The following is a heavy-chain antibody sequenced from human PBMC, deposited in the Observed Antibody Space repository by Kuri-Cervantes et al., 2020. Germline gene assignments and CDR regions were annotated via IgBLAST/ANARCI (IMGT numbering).Heavy chain of an antibody. CDR2: INPNSGGT. D-gene: IGHD3-10*01. CDR3: ARGGAPELLWFGAYYFDY. J-gene: IGHJ4*02. V-gene: IGHV1-2*02. CDR1: GYTFTSYG. Sequence: ASVKVSCKASGYTFTSYGISWVRQAPGQGLEWMGWINPNSGGTNYAQKFQGRVTMTRDTSISTAYMELSRLRSDDTAVYYCARGGAPELLWFGAYYFDYWGQGTLVTVSS.